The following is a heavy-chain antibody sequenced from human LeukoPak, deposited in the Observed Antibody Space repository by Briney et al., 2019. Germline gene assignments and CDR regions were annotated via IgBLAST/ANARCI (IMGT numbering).Heavy chain of an antibody. CDR3: ARQPSDGSDYVNDAFDV. D-gene: IGHD4-17*01. Sequence: GESLKISCKASGYSFTNYWIGWVRQMPGKGLEWMGIIYPADSDSRYRQSFHGQVTISVDKSISTTYLQWSSLKASDTAMYYCARQPSDGSDYVNDAFDVWGQGTMVTVSS. CDR1: GYSFTNYW. V-gene: IGHV5-51*01. J-gene: IGHJ3*01. CDR2: IYPADSDS.